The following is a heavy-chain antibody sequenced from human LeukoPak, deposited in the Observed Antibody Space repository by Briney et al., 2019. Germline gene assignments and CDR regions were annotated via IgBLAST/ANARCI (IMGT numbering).Heavy chain of an antibody. CDR3: ARGPYCSGGTCYSQFLDH. CDR2: ISAYNGDT. J-gene: IGHJ4*02. CDR1: GYTFTNYG. D-gene: IGHD2-15*01. V-gene: IGHV1-18*01. Sequence: ALVKVSCKASGYTFTNYGITWVRQAPGQGLEWMGWISAYNGDTTYAQNLQGSVTMTTDTSTSTAYMELRSLSSGDTAVYYCARGPYCSGGTCYSQFLDHWGQGTLVTVSS.